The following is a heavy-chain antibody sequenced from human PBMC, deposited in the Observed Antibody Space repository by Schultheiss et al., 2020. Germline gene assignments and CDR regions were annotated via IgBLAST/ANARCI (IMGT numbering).Heavy chain of an antibody. CDR1: GYTFTGYY. V-gene: IGHV1-2*02. CDR3: AAYNWNYGSWAQASDY. CDR2: INPNSGGT. D-gene: IGHD1-7*01. Sequence: ASVKVSCKASGYTFTGYYMHWVRQAPGQGLEWMGWINPNSGGTNYAQKFQGRVTMTRDTSISTAYMELSRLRSDDTAVYYCAAYNWNYGSWAQASDYWGQGTLVTVS. J-gene: IGHJ4*02.